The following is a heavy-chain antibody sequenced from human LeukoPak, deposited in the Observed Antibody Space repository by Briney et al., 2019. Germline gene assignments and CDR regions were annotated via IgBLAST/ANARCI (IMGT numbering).Heavy chain of an antibody. CDR2: VRGSGGKT. J-gene: IGHJ3*02. Sequence: GTSLRLSCAASGFTFSSYAMNWVRQAPGKGLEWVSGVRGSGGKTYYADSVKGRFTISRDNSKNTVYLQMNTLRAEDTAVYHCAKSMGGWYAFDIWGQGTMVTVSS. CDR1: GFTFSSYA. V-gene: IGHV3-23*01. CDR3: AKSMGGWYAFDI. D-gene: IGHD2-15*01.